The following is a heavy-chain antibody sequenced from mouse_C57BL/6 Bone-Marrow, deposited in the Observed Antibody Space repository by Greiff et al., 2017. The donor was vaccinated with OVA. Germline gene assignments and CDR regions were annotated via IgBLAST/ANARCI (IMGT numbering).Heavy chain of an antibody. J-gene: IGHJ4*01. CDR1: GFNIKNTY. CDR3: ARGNVDNSIYAMDY. Sequence: EVQLQQSVAELVRPGASVKLSCTASGFNIKNTYMHWVKQRPEQGLEWIGRIVPANDNTKYAPKFQGKATMTADTSSNTAYLQLSSLSSEDTAVYSCARGNVDNSIYAMDYWGQGTSVTVSA. V-gene: IGHV14-3*01. CDR2: IVPANDNT.